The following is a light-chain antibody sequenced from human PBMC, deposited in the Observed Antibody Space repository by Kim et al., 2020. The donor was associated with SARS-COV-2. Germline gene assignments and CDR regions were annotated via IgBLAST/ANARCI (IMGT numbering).Light chain of an antibody. V-gene: IGLV3-19*01. CDR2: GKN. J-gene: IGLJ2*01. Sequence: SSELTQDPTMSVALGQTVRITCQGDSLRNYYASWYQQKPGQAPVVVIYGKNDRPSGITDRFSGSRTGDTASLTITGAQAEDEADYYCNSRDSTSNHLIFGGGTQLTVL. CDR1: SLRNYY. CDR3: NSRDSTSNHLI.